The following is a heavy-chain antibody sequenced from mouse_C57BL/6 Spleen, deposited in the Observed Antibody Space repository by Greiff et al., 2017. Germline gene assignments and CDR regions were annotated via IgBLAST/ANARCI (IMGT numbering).Heavy chain of an antibody. CDR2: ISYDGSN. J-gene: IGHJ2*01. V-gene: IGHV3-6*01. CDR1: GYSITSGYY. CDR3: AREGGNSYYFDY. D-gene: IGHD2-1*01. Sequence: VQLQQSGPGLVKPSQSLSLTCSVTGYSITSGYYWNWIRQFPGNKLEWMGYISYDGSNNYNPSLKNRISITRDTSKNQFFLKLNSVTTEDTATYYCAREGGNSYYFDYWGQGTTLTVSS.